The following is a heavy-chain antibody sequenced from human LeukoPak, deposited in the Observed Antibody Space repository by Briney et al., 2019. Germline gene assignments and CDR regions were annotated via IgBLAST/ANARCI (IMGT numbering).Heavy chain of an antibody. CDR3: VKDDRGWFGERVNYFDY. V-gene: IGHV3-49*03. CDR2: IRSKAYGGTT. J-gene: IGHJ4*02. CDR1: GFTFGDYA. D-gene: IGHD3-10*01. Sequence: PGGSLRLSCTASGFTFGDYAMSWFRQAPGKGLEWVGFIRSKAYGGTTEYAASVKGRFTFSRDNSKKTLYLQMSSLRDEDTAVYYCVKDDRGWFGERVNYFDYWGQGTPVTVSS.